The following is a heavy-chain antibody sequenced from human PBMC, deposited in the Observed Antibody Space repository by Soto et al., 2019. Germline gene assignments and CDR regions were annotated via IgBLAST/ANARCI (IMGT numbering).Heavy chain of an antibody. CDR3: ASQYSSSPKSNYYYGMDV. CDR2: IDPSDSYT. CDR1: GYSFTSYW. D-gene: IGHD6-6*01. V-gene: IGHV5-10-1*01. J-gene: IGHJ6*02. Sequence: PGESLKISCKGSGYSFTSYWISWVRQMPGKGLEWMGRIDPSDSYTNYSPSFQGHVTISADKSISTAYLQWSSLKASDTAMYYCASQYSSSPKSNYYYGMDVWGQGTTVTVSS.